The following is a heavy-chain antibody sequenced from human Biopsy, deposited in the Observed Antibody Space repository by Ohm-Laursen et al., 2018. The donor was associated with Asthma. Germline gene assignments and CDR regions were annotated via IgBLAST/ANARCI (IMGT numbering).Heavy chain of an antibody. CDR2: IRVYNGNT. CDR1: GYPFHRAG. CDR3: ARAVDYSHYYGIDV. J-gene: IGHJ6*02. V-gene: IGHV1-18*01. D-gene: IGHD3-10*01. Sequence: ESSVKVSCKTSGYPFHRAGIPWVRQAPGQGLAWMGWIRVYNGNTKVAQKLQDRVTMITDTSTSTACMELRSLRSDDTAVYFCARAVDYSHYYGIDVWGQGTTVTVS.